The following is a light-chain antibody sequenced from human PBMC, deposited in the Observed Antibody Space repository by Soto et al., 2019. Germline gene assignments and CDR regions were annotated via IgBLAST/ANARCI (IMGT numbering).Light chain of an antibody. Sequence: QSALTQPPSASGSPGQSITISCTGSRDDVGGYKYVSWYQQHPGKAPKLIIYEVDKRPSGVPDRFSGSKSDNTASLTVSGLQTEDEADYYCNSYAGRNNFVFGTGTKSPS. V-gene: IGLV2-8*01. CDR1: RDDVGGYKY. CDR3: NSYAGRNNFV. J-gene: IGLJ1*01. CDR2: EVD.